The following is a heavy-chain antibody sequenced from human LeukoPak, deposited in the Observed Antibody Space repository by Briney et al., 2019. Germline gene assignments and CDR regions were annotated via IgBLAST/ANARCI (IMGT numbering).Heavy chain of an antibody. Sequence: GRSLRLSCAASGFTFSSYAMHWVRQAPGKGLEWVAVISYDGSNKYYADSVKGRFTISRDNSKNTLYLQMNSLRAEDTAVYYCARDFDGYSSSWYIYYYGMDVWGQGTTVTVSS. D-gene: IGHD6-13*01. V-gene: IGHV3-30-3*01. CDR2: ISYDGSNK. J-gene: IGHJ6*02. CDR3: ARDFDGYSSSWYIYYYGMDV. CDR1: GFTFSSYA.